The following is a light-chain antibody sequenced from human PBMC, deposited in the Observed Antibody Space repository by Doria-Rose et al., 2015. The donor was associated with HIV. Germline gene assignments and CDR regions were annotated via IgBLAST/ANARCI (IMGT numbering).Light chain of an antibody. V-gene: IGLV2-14*03. Sequence: QPQLSPPVSGPVSPGQSITISCTGTNSDVGGYNYVSWYQQHPGKAPKLMIYDVSKWPSGVSNRFSGSKSGNTAALATLGLQAEDEADYYCSSYRTGEFYVFRTGTKVAV. CDR1: NSDVGGYNY. CDR2: DVS. J-gene: IGLJ1*01. CDR3: SSYRTGEFYV.